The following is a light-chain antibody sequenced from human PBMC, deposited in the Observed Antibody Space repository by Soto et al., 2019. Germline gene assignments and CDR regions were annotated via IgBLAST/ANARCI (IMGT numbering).Light chain of an antibody. CDR2: GVS. CDR3: HHYGTSPT. V-gene: IGKV3-20*01. CDR1: QSVSSSY. J-gene: IGKJ5*01. Sequence: EVVVTQSPGTLSLSPGERATLSCRASQSVSSSYLAWYQHKPGQAPRLLIYGVSSRATDIPDRFSGSGSGTDFTLTISRLEPADFAVYFCHHYGTSPTFGQGTRLEIK.